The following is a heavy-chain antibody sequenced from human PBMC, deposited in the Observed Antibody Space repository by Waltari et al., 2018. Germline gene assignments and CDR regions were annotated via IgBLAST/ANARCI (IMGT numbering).Heavy chain of an antibody. V-gene: IGHV4-38-2*02. CDR1: GYSISSGYY. J-gene: IGHJ3*02. D-gene: IGHD3-22*01. CDR3: AREGDYDSSGYYYGRAFDI. CDR2: IYHSGST. Sequence: QVQLQESGPGLVKPSETLSLTCAVSGYSISSGYYWGWIRQPPGKGLEWIGSIYHSGSTSYNPSLKSRVTISVDTSKNQFSLKLSSVTAADTAVYYCAREGDYDSSGYYYGRAFDIWGQGTMVTVSS.